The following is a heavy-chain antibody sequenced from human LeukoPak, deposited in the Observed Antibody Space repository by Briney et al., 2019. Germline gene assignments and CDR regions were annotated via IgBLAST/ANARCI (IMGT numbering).Heavy chain of an antibody. CDR2: IIPNSGGS. CDR1: GYTFTGYF. CDR3: ARGSYSGYDIDY. J-gene: IGHJ4*02. Sequence: ASVKVSCKASGYTFTGYFMHWVRQAPGQGLEWMGRIIPNSGGSNFAQNFQGRVTMTRDTSISTAYIELSRLRSDDTAVYYCARGSYSGYDIDYWGQGTLVTVSS. D-gene: IGHD5-12*01. V-gene: IGHV1-2*06.